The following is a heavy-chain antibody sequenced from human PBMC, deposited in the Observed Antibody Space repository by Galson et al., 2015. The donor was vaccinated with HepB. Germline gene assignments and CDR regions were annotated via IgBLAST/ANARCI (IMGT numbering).Heavy chain of an antibody. CDR1: GFTFSTYA. V-gene: IGHV3-23*01. D-gene: IGHD6-19*01. CDR2: IIGSGGIT. CDR3: AKTPSLVAGSLFDI. Sequence: SLRLSCAASGFTFSTYAMSWVRQAPGKGLEWVSTIIGSGGITYYADSVKGRFTISRDNSENTLYLQMNSLRADDTAVYYCAKTPSLVAGSLFDIWGQGTLVTVSS. J-gene: IGHJ3*02.